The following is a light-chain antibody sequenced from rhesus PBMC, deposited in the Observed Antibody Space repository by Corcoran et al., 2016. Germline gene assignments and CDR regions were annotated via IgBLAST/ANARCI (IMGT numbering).Light chain of an antibody. CDR3: QHHDNSPPS. J-gene: IGKJ2*01. Sequence: DIQMTQSPSSLSASVGDRVTITCRASQGISNWLAWYQQKPGKAPNLLIYRASNLETGVPSRFSGIGSGTDFTLTISSLQPEDFATYYCQHHDNSPPSFGQGTKVEIK. V-gene: IGKV1-69*01. CDR1: QGISNW. CDR2: RAS.